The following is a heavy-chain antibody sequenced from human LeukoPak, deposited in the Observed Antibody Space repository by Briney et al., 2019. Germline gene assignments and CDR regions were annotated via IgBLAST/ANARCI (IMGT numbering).Heavy chain of an antibody. J-gene: IGHJ3*02. Sequence: GGSLRLSCTASGFTFSSYWMSWVRQAPGKGLEGGANIKQDGSEKYYVDSVKGRFSISRDNANNSLFLQMNSLRAEDTAVYYCARDEYCSGGSCYFNAFDIWGQGTMVTVSS. V-gene: IGHV3-7*01. CDR2: IKQDGSEK. CDR3: ARDEYCSGGSCYFNAFDI. D-gene: IGHD2-15*01. CDR1: GFTFSSYW.